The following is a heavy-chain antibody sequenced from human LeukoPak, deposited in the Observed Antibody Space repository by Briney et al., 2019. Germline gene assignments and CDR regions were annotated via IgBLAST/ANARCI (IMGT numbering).Heavy chain of an antibody. CDR3: ARDASYSSGSYYDY. CDR2: IWYDGSNK. D-gene: IGHD3-10*01. V-gene: IGHV3-33*01. J-gene: IGHJ4*02. Sequence: AGGSLRLSCAASGFTFSSYGMHWVRQAPGKGLEWVAVIWYDGSNKYYADSVKGRFTISRDNSKNTLYLQMNSLRAEDTAVYYCARDASYSSGSYYDYWGQGTLVTVSS. CDR1: GFTFSSYG.